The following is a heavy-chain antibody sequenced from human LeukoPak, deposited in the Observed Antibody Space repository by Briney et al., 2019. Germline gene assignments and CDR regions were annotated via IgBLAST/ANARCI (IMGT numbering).Heavy chain of an antibody. Sequence: GASVKVSCKASGYTFTSYYLHWVRQAPGQGLGWMGWINPDSGGTNFAQKFQGRVTMTRDTSISTAYMELSSLRSDDTAVYYCARDLPARGYGMDVWGQGTTVTVSS. V-gene: IGHV1-2*02. CDR2: INPDSGGT. CDR1: GYTFTSYY. D-gene: IGHD1-26*01. CDR3: ARDLPARGYGMDV. J-gene: IGHJ6*02.